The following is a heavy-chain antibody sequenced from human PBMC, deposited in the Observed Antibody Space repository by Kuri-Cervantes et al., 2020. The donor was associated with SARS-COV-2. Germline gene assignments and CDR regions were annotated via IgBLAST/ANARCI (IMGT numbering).Heavy chain of an antibody. V-gene: IGHV1-69*06. D-gene: IGHD3-16*01. Sequence: SVKVSCKASGGTFSTHAINWVRQAPGQGLGWMGTVIPMFGTTHHAQRFQGRLTMTADTSTSIAYMTLSSLRSDDTAVYYCATVELALGPDYDYSGMDVWGQGTTVTVSS. CDR3: ATVELALGPDYDYSGMDV. CDR2: VIPMFGTT. J-gene: IGHJ6*02. CDR1: GGTFSTHA.